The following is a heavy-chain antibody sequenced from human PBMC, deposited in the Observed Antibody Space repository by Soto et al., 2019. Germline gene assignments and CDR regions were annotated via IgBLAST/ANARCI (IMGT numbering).Heavy chain of an antibody. CDR1: GYSFNNFW. J-gene: IGHJ4*02. CDR2: IDPSDSYT. CDR3: ARERSGPSDY. Sequence: EEQLVQSGAEVKKPGEALRISCKGSGYSFNNFWISWVRQVPGKGLEWMGTIDPSDSYTIYSPSFQDHVTISADKSITTAYLQWNSLKASDTAVYYCARERSGPSDYWGQGTLVTVSS. D-gene: IGHD3-10*01. V-gene: IGHV5-10-1*03.